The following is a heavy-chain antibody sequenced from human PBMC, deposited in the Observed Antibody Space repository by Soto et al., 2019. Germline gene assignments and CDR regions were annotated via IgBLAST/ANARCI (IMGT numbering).Heavy chain of an antibody. Sequence: SETLSLTCTVSGGSISSSSYYWGWIRQPPGKGLEWIGSIYYSGSTYYNPSLKSRVTISVDTSKNQFSLKLSSVTAADTAVYYCERMAVTFFLDNWFDPWGQGTLVNVSS. CDR2: IYYSGST. CDR3: ERMAVTFFLDNWFDP. D-gene: IGHD3-3*01. V-gene: IGHV4-39*01. J-gene: IGHJ5*02. CDR1: GGSISSSSYY.